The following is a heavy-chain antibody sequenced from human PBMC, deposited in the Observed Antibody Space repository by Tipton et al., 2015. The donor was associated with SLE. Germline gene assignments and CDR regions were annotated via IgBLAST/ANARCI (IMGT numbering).Heavy chain of an antibody. Sequence: TLSLTCTVSGGSITTYYYNWIRQPPGKQLEWIGYRHYSGTTKYNPSLKSRVTFSVDTSENQVSLRLSSVTAADTAVYYCAKWNSVTHGFPTLGQGTMVTVSS. D-gene: IGHD5-18*01. CDR2: RHYSGTT. J-gene: IGHJ3*02. CDR3: AKWNSVTHGFPT. V-gene: IGHV4-59*01. CDR1: GGSITTYY.